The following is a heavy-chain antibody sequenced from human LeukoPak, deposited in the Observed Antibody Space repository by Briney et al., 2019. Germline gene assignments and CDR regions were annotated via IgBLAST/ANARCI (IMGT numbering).Heavy chain of an antibody. CDR2: ISPILGIA. CDR3: ARVAYHYYYGMDV. Sequence: ASVKLSCKASGATFSSNAISWVRQAHGQGLEWVGRISPILGIANYAQKFQGRVTITADKSTSTAYMELSSLRSEDTAVYYCARVAYHYYYGMDVWGQGTTVTVSS. J-gene: IGHJ6*02. V-gene: IGHV1-69*04. CDR1: GATFSSNA.